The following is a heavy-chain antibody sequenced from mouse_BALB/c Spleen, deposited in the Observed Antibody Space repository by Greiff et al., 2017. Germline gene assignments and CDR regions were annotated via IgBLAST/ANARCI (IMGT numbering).Heavy chain of an antibody. CDR1: GFAFSSYD. Sequence: VQLKESGGGLVKPGGSLKLSCAASGFAFSSYDMSWVRQTPEKRLEWVAYISSGGGSTYYPDTVKGRVTITRDNAKNTLYLQMSSLKSEDTAMYYYARVYGNGGNYAMDYWGQGTSVTVSA. V-gene: IGHV5-12-1*01. CDR2: ISSGGGST. J-gene: IGHJ4*01. D-gene: IGHD2-1*01. CDR3: ARVYGNGGNYAMDY.